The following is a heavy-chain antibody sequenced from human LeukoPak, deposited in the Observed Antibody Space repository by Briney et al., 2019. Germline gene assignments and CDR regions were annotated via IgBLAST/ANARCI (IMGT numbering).Heavy chain of an antibody. D-gene: IGHD4-17*01. CDR2: IKSKTDGGTT. J-gene: IGHJ4*02. V-gene: IGHV3-15*01. CDR3: TTDQSYAEERVRSY. Sequence: GGSLRLSCAASGFTFSNAWMSWIRQAPGKGLEWVGRIKSKTDGGTTDYAAPVKGRFTISRDDSKNTLYLQMNSLKTEDTAVYYCTTDQSYAEERVRSYWGQGTLVTVSS. CDR1: GFTFSNAW.